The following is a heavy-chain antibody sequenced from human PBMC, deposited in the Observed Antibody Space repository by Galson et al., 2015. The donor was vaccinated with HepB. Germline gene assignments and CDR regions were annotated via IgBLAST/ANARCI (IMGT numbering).Heavy chain of an antibody. V-gene: IGHV1-69*13. D-gene: IGHD3-10*01. Sequence: SVKVSCKASGGTFSSYAISWVRQAPGQGLEWMGGIIPIFGTANYAQKFQGRVTITADESTSTAYMELSSLRSEDTAVYYCARGGRDYYGSGSPRRIRSRLDYWGQGTLVTVSS. CDR3: ARGGRDYYGSGSPRRIRSRLDY. J-gene: IGHJ4*02. CDR1: GGTFSSYA. CDR2: IIPIFGTA.